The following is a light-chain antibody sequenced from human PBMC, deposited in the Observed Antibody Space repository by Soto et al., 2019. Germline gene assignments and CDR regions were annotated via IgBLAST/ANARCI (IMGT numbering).Light chain of an antibody. CDR2: DAS. V-gene: IGKV1-33*01. Sequence: DIQMTQSPSSLSVSVGDRVTITCQASHDISNYLNWYQQKPGQAPKLLIYDASNLETGVPSRFSGSGSGTDFTFTISSLQPEDFATYYCQQYDNLLFTFGPGTKVDVK. CDR1: HDISNY. CDR3: QQYDNLLFT. J-gene: IGKJ3*01.